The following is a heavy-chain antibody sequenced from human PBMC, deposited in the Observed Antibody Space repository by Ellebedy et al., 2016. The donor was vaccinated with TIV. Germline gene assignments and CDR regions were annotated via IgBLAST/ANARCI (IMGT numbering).Heavy chain of an antibody. CDR1: GFTLTNYW. D-gene: IGHD4-17*01. V-gene: IGHV3-7*01. J-gene: IGHJ2*01. CDR3: ARAIYGASYL. Sequence: GGSLRLSCTASGFTLTNYWMTWVRQAPGRGLEWVANINEDGTKKHFVDSVRGRFTISRDDAGDSLYLQMSSLGAEDTAVYYCARAIYGASYLWGRGTLVTVSS. CDR2: INEDGTKK.